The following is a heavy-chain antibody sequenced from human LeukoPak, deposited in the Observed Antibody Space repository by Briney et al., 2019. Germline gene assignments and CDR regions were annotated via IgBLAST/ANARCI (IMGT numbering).Heavy chain of an antibody. CDR1: GGSVSSGGYS. V-gene: IGHV4-30-2*01. J-gene: IGHJ4*02. D-gene: IGHD6-6*01. CDR2: IYHSGST. CDR3: ATSIAARHPIDY. Sequence: PSQTLSLTCAVSGGSVSSGGYSWSWIRQPPGQGLEWIGYIYHSGSTYYNPSLKSRVTISVDRSKNQFSLKLSSVTAADTAVYYCATSIAARHPIDYWGQGTLVTVSS.